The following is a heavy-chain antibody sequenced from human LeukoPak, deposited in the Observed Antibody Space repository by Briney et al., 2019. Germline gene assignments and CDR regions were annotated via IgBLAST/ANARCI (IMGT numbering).Heavy chain of an antibody. CDR2: ISYDGSNK. CDR3: AKRSPPGYFDY. J-gene: IGHJ4*02. Sequence: HPGRSLRLSCAASGFTFSSYGMHWVRQAPGKGLEWVAVISYDGSNKYYADSVKGRLTISRDNSKNTLYLQMNSLRAEDTAVYYCAKRSPPGYFDYWGQGTLVTVSS. D-gene: IGHD3-10*01. CDR1: GFTFSSYG. V-gene: IGHV3-30*18.